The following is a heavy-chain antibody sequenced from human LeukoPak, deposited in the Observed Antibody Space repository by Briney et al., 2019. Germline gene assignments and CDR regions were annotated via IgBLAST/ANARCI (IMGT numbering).Heavy chain of an antibody. J-gene: IGHJ5*02. CDR2: ISAYNGNT. CDR3: ASVPFGGSSSWYDGWFDP. CDR1: GYTFTSYG. Sequence: ASVKVSCKASGYTFTSYGISWVRQAPGHGLEWMGWISAYNGNTNYAQKLQGRVTMTTDTSTSTAYMELRSLRSDDTAVYYGASVPFGGSSSWYDGWFDPWGQGTLVTVPA. D-gene: IGHD6-13*01. V-gene: IGHV1-18*04.